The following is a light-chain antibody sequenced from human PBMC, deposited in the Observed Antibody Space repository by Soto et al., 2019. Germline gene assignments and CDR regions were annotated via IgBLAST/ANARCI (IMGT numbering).Light chain of an antibody. CDR2: DAS. CDR1: QDISNY. V-gene: IGKV1-33*01. CDR3: HQYDNLT. Sequence: DIQMTQSPSSLSASVGDRVTITCQASQDISNYLNWYQQKPGKAPKLLIYDASNLETGVPSRFSGSGSGTDFTFTISSLQPEDIATYYCHQYDNLTFGGGTKVEIK. J-gene: IGKJ4*01.